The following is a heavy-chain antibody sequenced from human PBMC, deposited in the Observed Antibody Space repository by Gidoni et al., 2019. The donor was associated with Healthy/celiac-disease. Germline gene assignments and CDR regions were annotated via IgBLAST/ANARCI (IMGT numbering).Heavy chain of an antibody. CDR3: ARMTVTRKEDV. D-gene: IGHD2-21*02. Sequence: QVTLKESGPVLLTPTEPLTLTCPVSGFPLSNSRMGVSWIRQPPGKALEWLAHIFSNDEKSYSTSLKSRLTISKDTSKSQVVRTMTNMDPVDTATYYCARMTVTRKEDVWGKGTTVTVSS. CDR2: IFSNDEK. CDR1: GFPLSNSRMG. J-gene: IGHJ6*04. V-gene: IGHV2-26*01.